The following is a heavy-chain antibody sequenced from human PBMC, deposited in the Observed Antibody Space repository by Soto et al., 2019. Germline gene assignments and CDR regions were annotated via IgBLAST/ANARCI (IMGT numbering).Heavy chain of an antibody. CDR3: ARVPGSVGATRFDC. J-gene: IGHJ4*02. CDR1: GDSISSTNW. V-gene: IGHV4-4*02. Sequence: QVQLQESGPGLVKPSQTLSLTCAVSGDSISSTNWWTWVRQPPGKGLEWSGEIYHSGGSNYNPSLRGRVTISVDKSKNPSSLRLSSVTAADTAVYYCARVPGSVGATRFDCWGQGTLVTVSS. D-gene: IGHD1-26*01. CDR2: IYHSGGS.